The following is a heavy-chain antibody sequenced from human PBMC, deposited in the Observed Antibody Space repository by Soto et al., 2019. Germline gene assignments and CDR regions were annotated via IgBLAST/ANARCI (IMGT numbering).Heavy chain of an antibody. CDR2: IIPIFGTA. CDR1: GGTFSSYA. D-gene: IGHD6-19*01. V-gene: IGHV1-69*01. CDR3: AAGNLYSSGWAGSFDY. J-gene: IGHJ4*02. Sequence: QVQLVQSGAEVKKPGSSVKVSCKASGGTFSSYAISWVRQAPGQGLEWMGGIIPIFGTANYAKKFQGRVTITADESTSTAYMELSSLRSEDTAVYYCAAGNLYSSGWAGSFDYWGQGTLVTVSS.